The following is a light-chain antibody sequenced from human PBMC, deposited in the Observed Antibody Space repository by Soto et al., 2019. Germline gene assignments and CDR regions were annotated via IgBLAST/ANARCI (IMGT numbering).Light chain of an antibody. Sequence: EIVVTQSPATLSLSPGERATLSCRTSQSVGSYLAWYQKKPGKAPRLLIYDASTRATGIPARFSGSGSGRDFTLTISSLEPEDFAVFYCQQRSTGPPLSFGGGTQVEIK. CDR2: DAS. V-gene: IGKV3-11*02. J-gene: IGKJ4*01. CDR3: QQRSTGPPLS. CDR1: QSVGSY.